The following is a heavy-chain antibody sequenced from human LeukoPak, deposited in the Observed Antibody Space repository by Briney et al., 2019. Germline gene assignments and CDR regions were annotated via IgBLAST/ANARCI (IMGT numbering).Heavy chain of an antibody. CDR3: ARHRGSIVGATYYYYYMDV. V-gene: IGHV4-61*02. CDR1: GGSISSGSYY. CDR2: IYTSGST. D-gene: IGHD1-26*01. J-gene: IGHJ6*03. Sequence: SETLSLTCTVSGGSISSGSYYWSWIRQPAGKGLEWIGRIYTSGSTNYNPSLKSRVTISVDTSKNQFSLKLSSVTAADTAVYYCARHRGSIVGATYYYYYMDVWGKGTTVTISS.